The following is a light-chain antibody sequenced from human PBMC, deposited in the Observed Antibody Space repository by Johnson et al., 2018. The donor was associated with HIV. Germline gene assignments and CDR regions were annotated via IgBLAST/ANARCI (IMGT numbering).Light chain of an antibody. CDR2: DND. V-gene: IGLV1-51*01. Sequence: QPVLTQPPSVSAAPGQKVTISCSGSSSNIGINYVSWFQQLPGTAPKLLIYDNDKRPSGIPDRFSGSKSGTSATLGITGLQTGDEADYYCGTWDSSLSAYAFGTGTKVTVL. CDR3: GTWDSSLSAYA. CDR1: SSNIGINY. J-gene: IGLJ1*01.